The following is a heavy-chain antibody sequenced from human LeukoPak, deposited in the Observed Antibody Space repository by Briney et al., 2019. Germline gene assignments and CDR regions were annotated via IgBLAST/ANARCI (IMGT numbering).Heavy chain of an antibody. D-gene: IGHD3-22*01. V-gene: IGHV3-23*01. J-gene: IGHJ4*02. CDR1: GFTFSDYC. CDR2: ISGSGGST. Sequence: GGSLRLSCAASGFTFSDYCMSWVRQAPGKGLEWVSAISGSGGSTYYADSVKGRFTISRDNSKNTLYLQMNSLRAEDTAVYYCAKDDSSGYYFDYWGQGTLVTVSS. CDR3: AKDDSSGYYFDY.